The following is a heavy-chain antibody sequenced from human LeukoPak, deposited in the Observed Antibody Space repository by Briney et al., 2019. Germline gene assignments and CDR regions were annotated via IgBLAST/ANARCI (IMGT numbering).Heavy chain of an antibody. J-gene: IGHJ3*02. CDR1: GFTFSSYA. CDR2: ISGSGGST. Sequence: PGGSLRLSCAASGFTFSSYAMSWVRQAPGKGLEWVSAISGSGGSTYYADSVKGRFTISRDNSKNTLYLQMNSLRAEDTAVYYCARPTNYYDSSGYSVDAFDIWGQGTMVTVSS. D-gene: IGHD3-22*01. CDR3: ARPTNYYDSSGYSVDAFDI. V-gene: IGHV3-23*01.